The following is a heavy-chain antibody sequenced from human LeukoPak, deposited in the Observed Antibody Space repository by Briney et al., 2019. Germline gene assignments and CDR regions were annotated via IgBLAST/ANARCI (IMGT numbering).Heavy chain of an antibody. CDR1: GFTFRNYA. J-gene: IGHJ5*02. V-gene: IGHV3-30-3*01. Sequence: GGSLRLSCAASGFTFRNYAMHWVRQAPGKWLEGVAVISYDGTNKYYADSVKGRFTISRDNSKNTLYLQMNSLRAEDTAVYYCARDVGYCSSTSCWNWFDPWGQGTLVTVSS. CDR2: ISYDGTNK. CDR3: ARDVGYCSSTSCWNWFDP. D-gene: IGHD2-2*03.